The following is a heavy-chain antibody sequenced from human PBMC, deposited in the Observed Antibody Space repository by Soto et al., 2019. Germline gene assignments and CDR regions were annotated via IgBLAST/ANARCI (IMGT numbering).Heavy chain of an antibody. CDR2: ISVQNGRT. V-gene: IGHV1-18*01. Sequence: VQLLQSGPEVKKSGASVKISCKASGYTFPTHGISWVRQAPGQGLEWMGWISVQNGRTEYAQKVRGRITMTTDTSTSTAYMELRSLRSDDTAIYYCARADWCDFCGQGTQVTVSS. CDR3: ARADWCDF. CDR1: GYTFPTHG. J-gene: IGHJ5*01.